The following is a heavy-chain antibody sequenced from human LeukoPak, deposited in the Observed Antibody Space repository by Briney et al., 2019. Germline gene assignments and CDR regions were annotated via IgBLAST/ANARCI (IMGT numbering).Heavy chain of an antibody. CDR1: GFTVSSNY. V-gene: IGHV3-53*01. CDR3: AKLGIAAVDYYCYYMDV. D-gene: IGHD6-13*01. J-gene: IGHJ6*03. Sequence: GGSLRLSCAASGFTVSSNYMSWVRQAPGKGLEWVSVIYSGGSTYYADSVKGRFTISRDNSKNTLYLQMNSLRAEDTAVYYCAKLGIAAVDYYCYYMDVWGKGTTVTISS. CDR2: IYSGGST.